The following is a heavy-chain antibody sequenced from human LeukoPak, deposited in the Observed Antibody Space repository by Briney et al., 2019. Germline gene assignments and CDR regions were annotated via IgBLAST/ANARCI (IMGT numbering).Heavy chain of an antibody. CDR3: ARDQRASPSPADY. CDR1: GFTFSGSW. J-gene: IGHJ4*02. Sequence: PGGSLRLSCAASGFTFSGSWMTWDRQAPGKGLEWVANINKDGSEKYYLDSVKGRFTISRDNAKNSLYLQMNSLRAEDTAVYFCARDQRASPSPADYWGQGTLVTVSS. CDR2: INKDGSEK. V-gene: IGHV3-7*01.